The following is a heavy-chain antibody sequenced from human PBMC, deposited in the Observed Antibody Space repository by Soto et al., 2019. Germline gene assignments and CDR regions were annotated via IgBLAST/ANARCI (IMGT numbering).Heavy chain of an antibody. CDR3: AKGTGAARTGYYYYGMDV. J-gene: IGHJ6*02. CDR2: ISWNSGSI. V-gene: IGHV3-9*01. D-gene: IGHD6-6*01. Sequence: EVQLVESGGGLVQPGRSLRLSCAASGFTFDDYAMHWVRQAPGKGLEGVSGISWNSGSIGYADSVKGRFTIPRDNAKNTLNLQMNSLRAEDTALYYCAKGTGAARTGYYYYGMDVWGQGTTVTVSS. CDR1: GFTFDDYA.